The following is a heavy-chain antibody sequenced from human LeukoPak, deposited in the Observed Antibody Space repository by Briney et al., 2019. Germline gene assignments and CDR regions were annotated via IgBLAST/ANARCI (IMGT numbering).Heavy chain of an antibody. V-gene: IGHV3-7*01. J-gene: IGHJ5*02. Sequence: GGSLRLSCAASGFTFSSYWMSWVRQAPGKGLEGVANIKQDGSEKYYVDSVKGRFTISRDNAKNSMYLQMNSMRAEDTAVYYCARDPKRRECFNYHWGQGTLVTVSS. CDR2: IKQDGSEK. CDR1: GFTFSSYW. CDR3: ARDPKRRECFNYH. D-gene: IGHD5-24*01.